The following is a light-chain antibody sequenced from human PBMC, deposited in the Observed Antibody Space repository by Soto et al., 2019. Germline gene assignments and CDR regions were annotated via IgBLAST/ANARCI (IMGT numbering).Light chain of an antibody. CDR1: QSISSW. CDR2: DAS. Sequence: DIQMTQSPSTLSASVGDRVTITCRASQSISSWLAWYQQKPGKAPKLLIYDASSLESGVPSRFSGSGSGTALTITISRLQHDDFATYYCHQYNSYSWTFGQGTKVEIK. V-gene: IGKV1-5*01. CDR3: HQYNSYSWT. J-gene: IGKJ1*01.